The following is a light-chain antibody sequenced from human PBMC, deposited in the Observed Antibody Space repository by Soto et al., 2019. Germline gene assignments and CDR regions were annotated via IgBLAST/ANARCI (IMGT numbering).Light chain of an antibody. V-gene: IGKV3-11*01. CDR2: DAS. CDR3: QQRSNWPR. Sequence: EILLTQSPGTLSLSPGDRATLSCRASQSVSSYLAWYQQKPGQAPRLLIYDASNRATGIPARFSGSGSGTDFTLTISSLEPEDFAVYYCQQRSNWPRFGQGTKVDIK. J-gene: IGKJ1*01. CDR1: QSVSSY.